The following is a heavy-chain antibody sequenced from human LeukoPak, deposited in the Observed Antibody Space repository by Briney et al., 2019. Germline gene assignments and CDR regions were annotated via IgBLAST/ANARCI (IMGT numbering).Heavy chain of an antibody. CDR3: AREGYSYGPYYYYMDV. J-gene: IGHJ6*03. D-gene: IGHD5-18*01. Sequence: SVKVSRKASGGTFSSYTISWVRQAPGQGLEWMGRIVPILGIANYAQKFQGRVTITADKSTSTAYMELSSLRSEDTAVYYCAREGYSYGPYYYYMDVWGKGTTVTVSS. V-gene: IGHV1-69*04. CDR2: IVPILGIA. CDR1: GGTFSSYT.